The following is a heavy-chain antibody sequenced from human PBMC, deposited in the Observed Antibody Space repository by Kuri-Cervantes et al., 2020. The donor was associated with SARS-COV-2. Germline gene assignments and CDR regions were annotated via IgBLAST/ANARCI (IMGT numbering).Heavy chain of an antibody. CDR3: AMYFYGSGNYHDTLDK. D-gene: IGHD3-10*01. J-gene: IGHJ4*02. CDR1: GYTFTGYY. V-gene: IGHV1-3*01. Sequence: ASVKDSCKASGYTFTGYYVHWVRQAPGQRLEWMGWINAGNGDTKISQKFQGRVTITRDIFADTAYMDLSSLRSEDTAVYYCAMYFYGSGNYHDTLDKWGQGTLVTVSS. CDR2: INAGNGDT.